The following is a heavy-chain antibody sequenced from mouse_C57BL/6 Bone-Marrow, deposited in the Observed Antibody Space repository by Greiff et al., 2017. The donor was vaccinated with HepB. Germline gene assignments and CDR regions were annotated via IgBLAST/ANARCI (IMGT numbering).Heavy chain of an antibody. J-gene: IGHJ4*01. CDR2: INPGSGGT. Sequence: QVQLQQSGAELVRPGTSVKVSCKASGYAFTNYLIEWVKQRPGQGLEWIGVINPGSGGTNYNEKFKGKATLTADKSSSTAYMQLSSLTSEDSAVYCCARLLSDYAMDYWGQGTSVTVSS. V-gene: IGHV1-54*01. D-gene: IGHD2-1*01. CDR1: GYAFTNYL. CDR3: ARLLSDYAMDY.